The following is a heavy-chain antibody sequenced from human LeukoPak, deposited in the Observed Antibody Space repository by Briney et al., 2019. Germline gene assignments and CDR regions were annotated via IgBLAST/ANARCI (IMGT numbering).Heavy chain of an antibody. J-gene: IGHJ4*02. CDR3: AKDLGYCSGGSCYTAFDY. Sequence: PGGSLRLSCAAPGFTFSSYEMNWVRQAPGKGLEWVSYISSSGSTIYYADSVKGRFTISRDNSKNTLYLQMNSLRAEDTAVYYCAKDLGYCSGGSCYTAFDYWGQGTLVTVSS. V-gene: IGHV3-48*03. D-gene: IGHD2-15*01. CDR2: ISSSGSTI. CDR1: GFTFSSYE.